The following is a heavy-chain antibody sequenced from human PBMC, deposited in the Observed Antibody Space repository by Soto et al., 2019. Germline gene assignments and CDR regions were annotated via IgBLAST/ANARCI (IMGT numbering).Heavy chain of an antibody. D-gene: IGHD2-15*01. CDR3: ARVRGRLLRFDP. CDR2: IYYSGST. V-gene: IGHV4-30-4*01. J-gene: IGHJ5*02. Sequence: QMQLQESGPGLVKPSQTLSLTCTVSGGSISSGDYYWSWIRQPPGKGLEWIGYIYYSGSTNYNPSLKSRVTLSVDTSKNQLSLKLSSVIAVATAVYYCARVRGRLLRFDPWGQGTLVTVSS. CDR1: GGSISSGDYY.